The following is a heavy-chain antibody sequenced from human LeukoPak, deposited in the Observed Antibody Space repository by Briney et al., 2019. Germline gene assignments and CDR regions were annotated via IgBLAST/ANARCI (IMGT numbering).Heavy chain of an antibody. Sequence: ASVKVSCKASGGTFSSYAISWVRQAPGQGLEWMGGIIPIFGTANYAQKFQGRVTITTDESTSTAYMELSSLRSEDTAVYYCARVTSAYCSSTSCYFDSWFDPWGQGTLVTVSS. CDR3: ARVTSAYCSSTSCYFDSWFDP. CDR1: GGTFSSYA. V-gene: IGHV1-69*05. CDR2: IIPIFGTA. D-gene: IGHD2-2*01. J-gene: IGHJ5*02.